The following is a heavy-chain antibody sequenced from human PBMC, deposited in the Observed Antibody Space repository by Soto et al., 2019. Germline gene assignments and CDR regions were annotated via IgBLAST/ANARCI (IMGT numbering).Heavy chain of an antibody. J-gene: IGHJ6*03. CDR2: IFFSGRT. Sequence: QMQLQESGPGLVKPSETLSLTCTVSGGSIRESGLYWGWIRQSPGKGLEWIGSIFFSGRTHYTPSLKSRVSISIDASKNQFSLNVISVTAADTGVYYCVRSLMDVWGKGTTVTVSS. CDR1: GGSIRESGLY. CDR3: VRSLMDV. V-gene: IGHV4-39*01.